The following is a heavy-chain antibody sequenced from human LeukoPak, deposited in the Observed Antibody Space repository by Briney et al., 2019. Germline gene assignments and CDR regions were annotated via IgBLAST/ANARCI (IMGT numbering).Heavy chain of an antibody. CDR2: NYYSGST. J-gene: IGHJ4*02. CDR1: GGSISSHY. D-gene: IGHD6-6*01. Sequence: SETLSPTCTVSGGSISSHYWSWIRQPPGKGLEWIGYNYYSGSTNYNPSLKSRVTISVDTSKNQFSLKLSSVTAADTAVYYCASGSAHFDYWGQGTLVTVSS. CDR3: ASGSAHFDY. V-gene: IGHV4-59*11.